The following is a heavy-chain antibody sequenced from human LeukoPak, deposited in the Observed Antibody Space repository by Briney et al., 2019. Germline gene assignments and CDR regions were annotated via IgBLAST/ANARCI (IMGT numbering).Heavy chain of an antibody. V-gene: IGHV3-66*01. J-gene: IGHJ4*02. D-gene: IGHD2-15*01. CDR2: IYSGGST. Sequence: PGGSLRLSCAASGFTVSSNYMSWVRQAPGKGLEWVSVIYSGGSTYYADSVKGRFTISRDNSKNTLYLQMDSLRTEDTAVYYCAKSGLNRFDYWGQGTLVTVSS. CDR3: AKSGLNRFDY. CDR1: GFTVSSNY.